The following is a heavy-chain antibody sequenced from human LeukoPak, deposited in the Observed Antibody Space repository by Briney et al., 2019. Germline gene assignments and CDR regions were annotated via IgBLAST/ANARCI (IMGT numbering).Heavy chain of an antibody. CDR3: ARVGSGTTRDY. D-gene: IGHD1-14*01. J-gene: IGHJ4*02. CDR1: GFTFSSYW. Sequence: GESLRLSCAASGFTFSSYWMHWVRQAPGKGLVWVTRISNDGSSTSYADSVKGRFTISRDNARNTLYLQMNSLRAEDTALYYCARVGSGTTRDYWGQGTLVTVSS. V-gene: IGHV3-74*01. CDR2: ISNDGSST.